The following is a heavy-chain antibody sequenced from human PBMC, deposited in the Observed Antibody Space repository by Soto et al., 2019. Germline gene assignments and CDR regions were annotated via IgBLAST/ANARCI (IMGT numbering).Heavy chain of an antibody. Sequence: GGSLRLSCAASGFTSNRQAMSWVRQAPGKGLEWLSAISVSGKTYYSNSVKGRSTISRDTSENTIHLQMNTLRAEDTGVYYCAKDQIPGYAAEWSVGYYFHFWGQGTAVTVSS. CDR1: GFTSNRQA. CDR2: ISVSGKT. CDR3: AKDQIPGYAAEWSVGYYFHF. V-gene: IGHV3-23*01. D-gene: IGHD2-15*01. J-gene: IGHJ4*02.